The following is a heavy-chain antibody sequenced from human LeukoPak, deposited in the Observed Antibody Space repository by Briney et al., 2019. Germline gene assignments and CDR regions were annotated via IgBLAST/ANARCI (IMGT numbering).Heavy chain of an antibody. D-gene: IGHD6-19*01. Sequence: GGSLRLSCAASGYTFSSYSMNWVRQAPGKGLEWVSSISSSSSYIYYADSVKGRFTISRDNAKNSLYLQMNSLRAEDTAVYYCARDGNLEQWLAYFDYWGQGTLVTVSS. CDR2: ISSSSSYI. J-gene: IGHJ4*02. V-gene: IGHV3-21*01. CDR3: ARDGNLEQWLAYFDY. CDR1: GYTFSSYS.